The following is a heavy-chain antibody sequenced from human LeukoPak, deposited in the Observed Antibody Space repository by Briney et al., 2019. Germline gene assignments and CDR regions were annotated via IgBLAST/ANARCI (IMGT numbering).Heavy chain of an antibody. CDR1: GFLFSSFG. CDR2: IHHDGVTK. Sequence: GGSLRLSCAASGFLFSSFGMHWVRQAPGKALEWVAFIHHDGVTKFYGDSVKGRFTISRDNSKNTLYVQMDSLRNDDTAVYYCAKEAVVAPDLDVWGQGTLVSVSS. D-gene: IGHD5-12*01. CDR3: AKEAVVAPDLDV. J-gene: IGHJ4*01. V-gene: IGHV3-30*02.